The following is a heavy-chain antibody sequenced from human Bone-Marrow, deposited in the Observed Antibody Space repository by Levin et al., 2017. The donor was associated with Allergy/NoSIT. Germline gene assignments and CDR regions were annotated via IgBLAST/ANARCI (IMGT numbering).Heavy chain of an antibody. CDR1: GYTFTEYF. D-gene: IGHD6-13*01. CDR2: INPKSGGT. V-gene: IGHV1-2*06. Sequence: EASVKVSCKTVGYTFTEYFVHWVRRAPGQGFELMGRINPKSGGTFYVQKFQGRVTMTRDTSLTTVYMELSRLTSDDTAVYYCARGGSSSSWFSNYYFVHWGQGRPVTV. J-gene: IGHJ4*02. CDR3: ARGGSSSSWFSNYYFVH.